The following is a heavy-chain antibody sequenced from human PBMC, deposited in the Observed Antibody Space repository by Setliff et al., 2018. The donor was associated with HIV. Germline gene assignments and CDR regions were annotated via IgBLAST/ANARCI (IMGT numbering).Heavy chain of an antibody. CDR1: GGSIRNYY. V-gene: IGHV4-59*01. J-gene: IGHJ6*02. D-gene: IGHD5-18*01. Sequence: SETLSLTCSVSGGSIRNYYWSWIRQPPGKGLEWIGNIYYSGSTSYNPSFKSRATISVDTSNNQFSLDLSSMTAADTAVYYCARVQEDTVTYREYYGMDVWGQGTTVTVSS. CDR3: ARVQEDTVTYREYYGMDV. CDR2: IYYSGST.